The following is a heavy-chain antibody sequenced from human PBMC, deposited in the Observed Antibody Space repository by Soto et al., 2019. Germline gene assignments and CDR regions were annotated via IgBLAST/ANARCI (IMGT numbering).Heavy chain of an antibody. CDR3: ARGQVVAAHH. V-gene: IGHV4-39*07. CDR1: GGSISSSSYY. J-gene: IGHJ5*02. CDR2: IYHSGST. Sequence: PSETLSLTSTVFGGSISSSSYYWVWIRQPPGKGLEWIGSIYHSGSTYYNPSLKSRVTISVDRSKNQFSLKLSSVTAADTAVYYCARGQVVAAHHWGQGTLVTVSS. D-gene: IGHD2-15*01.